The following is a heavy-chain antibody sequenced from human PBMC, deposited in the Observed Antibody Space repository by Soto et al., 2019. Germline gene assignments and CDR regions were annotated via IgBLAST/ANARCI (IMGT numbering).Heavy chain of an antibody. V-gene: IGHV1-69*08. CDR1: GNTFSTYT. J-gene: IGHJ4*02. D-gene: IGHD4-17*01. CDR2: VIPLFDKT. Sequence: QVPLVQSGPEVKKPGSSVKVSCKASGNTFSTYTINWVRQAPGQGLEWLGRVIPLFDKTDYAQKSQGRVTITADKSTSTAYLELGSLRSEDTAVYYCARGHNDYEDYWAQGTLVTVSS. CDR3: ARGHNDYEDY.